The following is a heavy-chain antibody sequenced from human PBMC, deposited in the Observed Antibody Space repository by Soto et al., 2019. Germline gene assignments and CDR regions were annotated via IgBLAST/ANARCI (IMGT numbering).Heavy chain of an antibody. Sequence: GGSLRLSCAASGFTFSSYSMNWVRQAPGKGLEWVSSISSSSSYIYYADSVKGRFTISRDNAKNSLYLQMNSLRAEDTAVYYCARAPRPTTDTAMGYGDYYFDYWGQGTLVTVSS. CDR1: GFTFSSYS. CDR2: ISSSSSYI. J-gene: IGHJ4*02. D-gene: IGHD5-18*01. CDR3: ARAPRPTTDTAMGYGDYYFDY. V-gene: IGHV3-21*01.